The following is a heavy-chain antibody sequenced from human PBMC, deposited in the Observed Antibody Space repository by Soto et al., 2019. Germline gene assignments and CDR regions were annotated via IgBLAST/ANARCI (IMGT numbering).Heavy chain of an antibody. CDR2: IYYSGKT. V-gene: IGHV4-31*03. CDR3: ARDGGYYFDY. D-gene: IGHD3-16*01. Sequence: QVQLQESGPGLVKPSQTLSLTCTVSGGSFSSDPYYWSWIRPLPGKGLEWIGYIYYSGKTYYNPSLKRRLTMSVDTSKNQFSLQLRSLTATDTAVYFCARDGGYYFDYWGQGTLVTVSS. CDR1: GGSFSSDPYY. J-gene: IGHJ4*02.